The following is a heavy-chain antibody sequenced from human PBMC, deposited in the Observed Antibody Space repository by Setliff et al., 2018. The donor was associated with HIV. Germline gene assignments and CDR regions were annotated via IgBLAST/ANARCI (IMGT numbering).Heavy chain of an antibody. D-gene: IGHD2-2*02. J-gene: IGHJ4*02. CDR1: GFSLSTSGVG. CDR3: ARIQLVCSSTSCYKGVIDY. CDR2: IYWDDDK. V-gene: IGHV2-5*02. Sequence: SGPTLVNPTQTLTLTCTFSGFSLSTSGVGVGWIRQPPGKALEWLAVIYWDDDKRYSPSLKSRLTITKDTSKNQVVLTMTNMDPVDTATYYCARIQLVCSSTSCYKGVIDYWGQGTLVTVSS.